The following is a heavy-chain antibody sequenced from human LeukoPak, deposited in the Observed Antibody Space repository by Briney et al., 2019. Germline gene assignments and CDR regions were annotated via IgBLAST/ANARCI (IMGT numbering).Heavy chain of an antibody. CDR2: VRYDSSNK. CDR3: AKDHGYYGSGSYYNGDY. J-gene: IGHJ4*02. V-gene: IGHV3-30*02. Sequence: GGSLRLSCAASGFTFSGYGMHWVRQAPGKGLEWVAFVRYDSSNKYYADSVKGRFTVSRDNSKNTLYLQMNSLRAEDTAVYYCAKDHGYYGSGSYYNGDYWGQGTLVTVSS. D-gene: IGHD3-10*01. CDR1: GFTFSGYG.